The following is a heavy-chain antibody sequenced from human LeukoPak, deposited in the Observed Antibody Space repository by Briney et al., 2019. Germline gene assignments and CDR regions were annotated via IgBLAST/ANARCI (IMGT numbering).Heavy chain of an antibody. CDR2: IIPIFGTA. CDR3: ARDVHGDYGSGWFDP. J-gene: IGHJ5*02. CDR1: GGTFSSYA. V-gene: IGHV1-69*05. D-gene: IGHD4-17*01. Sequence: GASVKVSCKACGGTFSSYAISWVRQAPGQGLEWMGRIIPIFGTANYAQKFQGRVTITTDESTSTAYMELSSLRSEDTAVYYCARDVHGDYGSGWFDPWGQGTLVSVSS.